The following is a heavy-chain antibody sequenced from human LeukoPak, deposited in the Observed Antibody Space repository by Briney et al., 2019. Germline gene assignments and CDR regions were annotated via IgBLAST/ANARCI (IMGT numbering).Heavy chain of an antibody. CDR2: IKPDGSDK. V-gene: IGHV3-7*03. CDR3: ARGGSYLSAFDI. J-gene: IGHJ3*02. Sequence: PGGSLRLSCVVSGFTFTNYWMGWVRQAPGKGLGWVGNIKPDGSDKYYMDSMKGRFTISRDNSENSLHLHMNSLRAEDTAVYYCARGGSYLSAFDIWGQGTMVTVSS. D-gene: IGHD1-26*01. CDR1: GFTFTNYW.